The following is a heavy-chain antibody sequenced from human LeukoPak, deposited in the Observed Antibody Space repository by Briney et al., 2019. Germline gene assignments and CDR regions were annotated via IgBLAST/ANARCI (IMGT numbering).Heavy chain of an antibody. CDR1: GFTFNNYA. D-gene: IGHD3-9*01. CDR2: TLGGRSSTT. Sequence: GASLRLSGAASGFTFNNYALSWFRQAPGKGLKWVSFTLGGRSSTTYYADSVKGRFTMSRDNSQNTVYLQMNSLRVEDTAVYYCVRNDILTGHINWYFEYWGQGTLVTVSS. V-gene: IGHV3-23*01. J-gene: IGHJ4*02. CDR3: VRNDILTGHINWYFEY.